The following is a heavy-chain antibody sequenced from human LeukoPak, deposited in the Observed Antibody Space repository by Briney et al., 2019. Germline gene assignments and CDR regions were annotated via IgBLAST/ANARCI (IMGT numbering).Heavy chain of an antibody. CDR1: GYTFTSYG. D-gene: IGHD6-13*01. CDR2: ISAYNGNT. J-gene: IGHJ6*03. Sequence: ASVKVSCKASGYTFTSYGISWVRQAPAQGLEWMGWISAYNGNTNYAQKLQGRVTMTTDTSTSSAYMEQRSLRSDDTAVYYCARDVDSSSWYGRLYYYYYYYMDVWGKGTTVTVPS. V-gene: IGHV1-18*01. CDR3: ARDVDSSSWYGRLYYYYYYYMDV.